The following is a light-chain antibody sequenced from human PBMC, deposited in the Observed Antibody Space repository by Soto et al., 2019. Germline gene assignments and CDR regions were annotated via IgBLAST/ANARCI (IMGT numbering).Light chain of an antibody. J-gene: IGKJ1*01. CDR3: QQYGRP. V-gene: IGKV3-20*01. Sequence: EIVLTQSPGTLSLSPGERATLSCRASQSVTSDYLAWYQQKPGQAPRLLIHGASSRATGIPDRFSGSGSETDFTLTISRLEPEDFAVYYCQQYGRPFGQGTKVEIK. CDR1: QSVTSDY. CDR2: GAS.